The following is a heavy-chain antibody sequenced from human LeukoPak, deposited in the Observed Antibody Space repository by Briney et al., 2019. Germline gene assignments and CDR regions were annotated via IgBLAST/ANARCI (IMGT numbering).Heavy chain of an antibody. CDR1: GLTFSSYS. J-gene: IGHJ4*02. CDR3: ARDGVFGVFEADY. CDR2: ISSSSSYI. V-gene: IGHV3-21*01. Sequence: EPGGSLRLSCAASGLTFSSYSMNWVRQAPGKGLEWVSSISSSSSYIYYADSVKGRFTISRDNAKNSLYLQMNSLRAEDTAVYYCARDGVFGVFEADYWGQGTLVTVSS. D-gene: IGHD2-8*01.